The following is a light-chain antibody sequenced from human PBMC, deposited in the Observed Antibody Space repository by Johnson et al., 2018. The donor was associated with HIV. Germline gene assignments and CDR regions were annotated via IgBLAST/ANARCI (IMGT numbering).Light chain of an antibody. CDR1: SSNIGNNY. Sequence: QAVLTQPPSVSAAPGQKVTISCSGSSSNIGNNYVSWYQQLPGTAPKLLIYDNNKRPSGIPDRFSGSKSGTSATLGITGLQTGDEADYYSGIWDASLSPLYAFRTGTTITVL. V-gene: IGLV1-51*01. CDR2: DNN. CDR3: GIWDASLSPLYA. J-gene: IGLJ1*01.